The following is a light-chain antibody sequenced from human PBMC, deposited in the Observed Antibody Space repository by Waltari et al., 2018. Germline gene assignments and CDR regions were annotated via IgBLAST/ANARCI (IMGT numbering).Light chain of an antibody. CDR3: QQYNTWPPIT. J-gene: IGKJ5*01. CDR2: EAS. CDR1: QSVSSN. V-gene: IGKV3-15*01. Sequence: EIVMTQSPATLSVSPGERATLSCRASQSVSSNLAWYQQKPGQTPRLLIYEASTRPTGIPARFSGSGSGTEFTLSISSLQSEDFAVYYCQQYNTWPPITFGQGTRLEFK.